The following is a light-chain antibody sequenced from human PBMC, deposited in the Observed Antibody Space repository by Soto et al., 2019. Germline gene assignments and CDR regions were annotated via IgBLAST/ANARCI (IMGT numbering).Light chain of an antibody. CDR1: QSVTSTR. CDR2: DAS. Sequence: ERVMTQSPGTLSLSPGERATLSCRASQSVTSTRLAWYQQKPGQAPRLLIYDASTRATGIPDRFSGSGSGTDFTLTISRLEPEDFAVYCCQQFDGSLWTFGPGTKVDI. V-gene: IGKV3-20*01. J-gene: IGKJ1*01. CDR3: QQFDGSLWT.